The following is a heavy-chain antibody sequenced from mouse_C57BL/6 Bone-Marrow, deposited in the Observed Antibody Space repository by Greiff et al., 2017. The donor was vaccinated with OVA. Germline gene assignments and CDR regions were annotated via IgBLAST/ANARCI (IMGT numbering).Heavy chain of an antibody. Sequence: EVHLVESEGGLVQPGRSMKLSCTASGFTFSDYYMAWVRQVPEKGLEWVANINYDGSSTYYLDSLKSRFIISRDNAKNILYLQMSSLKSEDTATYYCARVPLYYGSILYWYFDVWGTGTTVTVSS. J-gene: IGHJ1*03. CDR3: ARVPLYYGSILYWYFDV. D-gene: IGHD1-1*01. V-gene: IGHV5-16*01. CDR1: GFTFSDYY. CDR2: INYDGSST.